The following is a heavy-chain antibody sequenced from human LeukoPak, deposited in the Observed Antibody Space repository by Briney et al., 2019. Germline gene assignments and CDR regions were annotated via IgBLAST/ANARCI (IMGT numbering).Heavy chain of an antibody. V-gene: IGHV3-74*01. CDR1: GFTFSNYW. D-gene: IGHD1-26*01. J-gene: IGHJ4*02. CDR2: VYSDGRST. Sequence: TGGSLRLSCAASGFTFSNYWMHCVRQAPGKGLVWVSRVYSDGRSTTYADSVKGRFTISRDNAKNTLYLQMNSLRVEDTAVYYCARGGTYSFDYWGRGTLVTVSS. CDR3: ARGGTYSFDY.